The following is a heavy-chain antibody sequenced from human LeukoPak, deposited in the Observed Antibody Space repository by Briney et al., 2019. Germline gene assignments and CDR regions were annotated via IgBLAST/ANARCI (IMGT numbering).Heavy chain of an antibody. CDR1: GFTFSSYA. Sequence: GGSLRLSCAASGFTFSSYAMSWVRQAPGKGLEWVSAICGSGGSTYYADSVKGRFTISRDNSKNTLYLQMNSLRAEDTAVYYCAKDSSGSSGWYVGLNSPPYYFDYWGQGTLVTVSS. J-gene: IGHJ4*02. CDR2: ICGSGGST. CDR3: AKDSSGSSGWYVGLNSPPYYFDY. V-gene: IGHV3-23*01. D-gene: IGHD6-19*01.